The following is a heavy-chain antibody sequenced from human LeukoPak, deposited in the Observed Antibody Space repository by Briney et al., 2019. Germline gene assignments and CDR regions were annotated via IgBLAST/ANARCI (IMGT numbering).Heavy chain of an antibody. Sequence: NPSQTLSLTCTVSGGSISSGSYYWSWIRQPAGKTLEWIGRIHSSGSTSYNPSLKSRATISLDTSKNRFSLKLTSVTAADTAVYYCASGLGASSAFDIWGQGTMVTVSS. D-gene: IGHD3-16*01. CDR3: ASGLGASSAFDI. CDR1: GGSISSGSYY. V-gene: IGHV4-61*02. J-gene: IGHJ3*02. CDR2: IHSSGST.